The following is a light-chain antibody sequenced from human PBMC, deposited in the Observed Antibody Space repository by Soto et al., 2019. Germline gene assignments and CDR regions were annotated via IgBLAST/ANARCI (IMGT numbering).Light chain of an antibody. CDR1: KNINTW. Sequence: DIQMTQSPSTLSASVGDRVTITCRASKNINTWVAWYQQKPGKVPKLLIYAASTLQSGVPSRFSGSGSGTDFTLTISSLQPEDVATYYCQKYNSAPWTFGQGTKVDI. V-gene: IGKV1-27*01. CDR3: QKYNSAPWT. J-gene: IGKJ1*01. CDR2: AAS.